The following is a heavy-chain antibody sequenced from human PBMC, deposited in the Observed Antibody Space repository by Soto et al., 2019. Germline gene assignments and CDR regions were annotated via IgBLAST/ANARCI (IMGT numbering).Heavy chain of an antibody. V-gene: IGHV4-30-4*01. CDR2: IYYTGNT. D-gene: IGHD1-26*01. J-gene: IGHJ4*02. Sequence: QVQLKESGPGLVKPSQTLSRTCSVSGGSIGSGDYYWSWVRQSPGKGLEWIGYIYYTGNTYYNPSLGSRVTFSVDTSQNQLSLRLSDVTVADKSVYYCARDSRRRADSGTRPLYYFDYWGQGTLVTVSS. CDR1: GGSIGSGDYY. CDR3: ARDSRRRADSGTRPLYYFDY.